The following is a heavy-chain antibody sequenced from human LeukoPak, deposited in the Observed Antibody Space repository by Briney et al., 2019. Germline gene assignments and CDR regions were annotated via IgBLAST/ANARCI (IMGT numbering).Heavy chain of an antibody. CDR3: AKGNNYDFWSGYAPFDY. D-gene: IGHD3-3*01. V-gene: IGHV3-23*01. Sequence: GGSLRLSCAAPGFTFSSYAMSWVRQAPGKGLEWVSAISGSGGSTYYADSVKGRFTVSRDNSKNTLYLQMNSLRAEDTAVYYCAKGNNYDFWSGYAPFDYWGQGTLVTVSS. CDR2: ISGSGGST. CDR1: GFTFSSYA. J-gene: IGHJ4*02.